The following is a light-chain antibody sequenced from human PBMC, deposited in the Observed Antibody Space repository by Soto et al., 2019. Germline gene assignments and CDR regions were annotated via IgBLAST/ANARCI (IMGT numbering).Light chain of an antibody. CDR2: GAS. Sequence: EIVLTQSPGTLSLSPGERATLSCRASQSVSSSYLAWYQHKPGQAPRLLIYGASSRDTGIPDRFSGSGSGTDFTLTISRLEPEDFAVYYCQQYDSSLVTFGPGTKVDIK. CDR1: QSVSSSY. V-gene: IGKV3-20*01. J-gene: IGKJ3*01. CDR3: QQYDSSLVT.